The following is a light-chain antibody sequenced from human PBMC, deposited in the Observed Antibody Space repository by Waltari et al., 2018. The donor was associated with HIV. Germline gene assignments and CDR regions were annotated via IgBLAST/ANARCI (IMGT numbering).Light chain of an antibody. CDR3: QQYNNWPT. V-gene: IGKV3-20*01. CDR1: QSLSSNY. J-gene: IGKJ4*01. CDR2: GAS. Sequence: EIVLTQSPGTLSLSPGERATLSCRSSQSLSSNYLAWYQQKPGQAPRLLIFGASSRATDIPDRFSGSGSGTDFTLTIRRLEPEDFAVYYCQQYNNWPTFGGGTKVEIK.